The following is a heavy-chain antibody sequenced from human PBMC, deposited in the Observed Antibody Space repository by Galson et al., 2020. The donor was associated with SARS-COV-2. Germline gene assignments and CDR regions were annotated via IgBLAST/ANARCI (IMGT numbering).Heavy chain of an antibody. J-gene: IGHJ3*02. D-gene: IGHD1-26*01. CDR2: AGSVGDT. CDR1: GFTFSDYD. V-gene: IGHV3-13*01. Sequence: GGSLRLSCAASGFTFSDYDMHWVRQASGKSLEWVSLAGSVGDTYYLGSVKGRFIISRDNAKSSLYLQMNSLTAGDTAIYYCTRGQVGNAFDIWGQVTLVTVSS. CDR3: TRGQVGNAFDI.